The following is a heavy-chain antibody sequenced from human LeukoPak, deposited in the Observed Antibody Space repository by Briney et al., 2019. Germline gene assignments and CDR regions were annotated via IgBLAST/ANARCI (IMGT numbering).Heavy chain of an antibody. V-gene: IGHV3-30-3*01. CDR1: GFTFSSYA. CDR3: AGRWMATIPFDY. D-gene: IGHD5-24*01. J-gene: IGHJ4*02. Sequence: GGSLRLSCAASGFTFSSYAMHWVRQAPGKGLEWVAVISYDGSNKYYADSVKGRFTISRDNSKNTLYLQMNSLRAEDTAVYYCAGRWMATIPFDYWGQGTLVTVSS. CDR2: ISYDGSNK.